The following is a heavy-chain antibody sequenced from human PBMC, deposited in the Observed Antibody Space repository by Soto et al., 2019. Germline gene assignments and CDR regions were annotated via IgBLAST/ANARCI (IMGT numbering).Heavy chain of an antibody. J-gene: IGHJ6*03. D-gene: IGHD4-17*01. Sequence: GGSLRLSCAASGFTFDDYAMHWVRQAPGKGLEWVSGISWNSGSIGYADSVKGRFTISRDNAKNSLYLQMNSLRAEDTALYYCAKGNDYGAFYYMDVWGKGTTVTVSS. CDR2: ISWNSGSI. V-gene: IGHV3-9*01. CDR3: AKGNDYGAFYYMDV. CDR1: GFTFDDYA.